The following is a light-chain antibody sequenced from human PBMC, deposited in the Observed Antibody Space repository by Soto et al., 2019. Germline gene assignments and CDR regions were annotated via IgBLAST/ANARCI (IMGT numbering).Light chain of an antibody. CDR1: QSIVNW. V-gene: IGKV1-5*03. J-gene: IGKJ1*01. CDR2: KAS. Sequence: QMTQSPSTLSASVGDRVTITCRASQSIVNWLAWYQQKPGKAPKLLIYKASSLESGVPSRFSGSGSGTEFTLTISSLQPDDFATYYCQQYNNNWTFGQGTKVEIK. CDR3: QQYNNNWT.